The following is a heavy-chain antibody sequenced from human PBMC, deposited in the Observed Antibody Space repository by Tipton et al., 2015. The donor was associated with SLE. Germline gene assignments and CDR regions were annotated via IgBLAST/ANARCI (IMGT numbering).Heavy chain of an antibody. CDR3: TRHGDYDYIWGSYRF. CDR1: GFTFSGSA. Sequence: GSLRLSCAASGFTFSGSAMHWVRQVSGKGLEWVGRIRTKANSYATAYAASVKGRFTISRDDSQNTAYLQMNSLKTEDTAVYYCTRHGDYDYIWGSYRFWGQGTLVTVSS. V-gene: IGHV3-73*01. D-gene: IGHD3-16*02. CDR2: IRTKANSYAT. J-gene: IGHJ4*02.